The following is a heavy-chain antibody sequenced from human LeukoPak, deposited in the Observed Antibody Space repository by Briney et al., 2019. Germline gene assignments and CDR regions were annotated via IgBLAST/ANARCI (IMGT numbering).Heavy chain of an antibody. CDR3: ARGGKVWFDP. V-gene: IGHV4-31*03. CDR1: GGSISSGGYY. D-gene: IGHD1-26*01. CDR2: IYYSGST. J-gene: IGHJ5*02. Sequence: PSETLSLTCTVSGGSISSGGYYWSWLRQRPGKGLEWIGYIYYSGSTYYNPSLKSRVTISVDTSKNQFSLKLSSVTAADTAVYYCARGGKVWFDPWGQGTLVTVSS.